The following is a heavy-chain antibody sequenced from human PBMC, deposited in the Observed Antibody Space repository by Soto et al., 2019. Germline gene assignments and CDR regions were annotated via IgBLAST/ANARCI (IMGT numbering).Heavy chain of an antibody. J-gene: IGHJ6*02. D-gene: IGHD2-2*02. CDR2: ISTYNGNT. CDR3: ARSYCSSTTCYNYYYYGLDV. V-gene: IGHV1-18*04. CDR1: GYTFTSYP. Sequence: ASVKVSCKASGYTFTSYPISWMRQAPGQGLEWMGWISTYNGNTNYAQKVQGRVTMTTDTSTTTAYMELRSLRSDDTAVHYCARSYCSSTTCYNYYYYGLDVWGQGTTVTV.